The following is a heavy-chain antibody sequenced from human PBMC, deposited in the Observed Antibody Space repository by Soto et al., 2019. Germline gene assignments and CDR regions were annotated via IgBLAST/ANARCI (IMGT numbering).Heavy chain of an antibody. CDR3: ARVWVIAVVGTFFGSGVFDI. V-gene: IGHV1-2*04. D-gene: IGHD6-19*01. J-gene: IGHJ3*02. CDR1: GYTFTGYY. CDR2: INPNSGGT. Sequence: ASVKVSCKASGYTFTGYYMHWVRQAPGQGLEWMGWINPNSGGTNYAQKFQGWVTMTRDTSISTAYMELSRLRSDDTAVYYCARVWVIAVVGTFFGSGVFDIGGQGTMVTVSS.